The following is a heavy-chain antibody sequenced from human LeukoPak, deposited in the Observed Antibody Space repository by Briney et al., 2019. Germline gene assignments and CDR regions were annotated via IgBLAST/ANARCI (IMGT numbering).Heavy chain of an antibody. J-gene: IGHJ4*02. CDR1: GYTFIGYY. D-gene: IGHD1-26*01. CDR3: ARDSGMRSDY. Sequence: GASVKVSCKASGYTFIGYYMHWVRQAPGHGLEWMGWIKPNSGDTNYGQKFQDRVTMTRDTSISTAYMELSRLRSDDTAVYYCARDSGMRSDYWGQGTLITVSS. V-gene: IGHV1-2*02. CDR2: IKPNSGDT.